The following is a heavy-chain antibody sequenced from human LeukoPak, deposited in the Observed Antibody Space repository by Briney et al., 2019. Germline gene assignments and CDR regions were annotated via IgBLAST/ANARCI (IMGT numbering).Heavy chain of an antibody. CDR1: GYTFTSYA. CDR3: AGDSDCSSTSCENQYYYYYGMDV. V-gene: IGHV1-3*01. D-gene: IGHD2-2*01. Sequence: ASVKVSCKASGYTFTSYAMHWVRQAPGQRLEWMGWINAGNGNTKYSQKFQGRVTITRDTSASTAYMELSNLRSEDTAVYYCAGDSDCSSTSCENQYYYYYGMDVWGQGTTVTVSS. J-gene: IGHJ6*02. CDR2: INAGNGNT.